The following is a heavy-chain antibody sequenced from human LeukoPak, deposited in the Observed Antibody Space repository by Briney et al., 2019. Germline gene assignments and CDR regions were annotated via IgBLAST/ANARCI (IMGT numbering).Heavy chain of an antibody. D-gene: IGHD3-10*01. CDR2: INHSVST. CDR3: ERGSPMVRGVIIAPFYYYYYMDV. J-gene: IGHJ6*03. V-gene: IGHV4-34*01. CDR1: GGSFSGYY. Sequence: SETRSLTCAVYGGSFSGYYWSWIRQPPGKGREWVGEINHSVSTNYNPSLKSQVTISVDTSRNQCSRNLIAVTPLDTAVYYCERGSPMVRGVIIAPFYYYYYMDVWGKGTTVTVSS.